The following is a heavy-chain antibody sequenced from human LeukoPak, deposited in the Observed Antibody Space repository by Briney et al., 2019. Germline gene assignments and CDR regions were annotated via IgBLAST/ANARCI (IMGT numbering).Heavy chain of an antibody. V-gene: IGHV3-74*01. CDR3: TRSDSGQIDY. Sequence: GGSLRLSCATSGFALSSYWMHWVRQAPGKGLVWVSRINSDGSSTTYADSVKGRFTISRDNAKNTLYLQMSSLRAEDTALYYCTRSDSGQIDYWGQGTLVSVSS. J-gene: IGHJ4*02. CDR2: INSDGSST. CDR1: GFALSSYW. D-gene: IGHD5-12*01.